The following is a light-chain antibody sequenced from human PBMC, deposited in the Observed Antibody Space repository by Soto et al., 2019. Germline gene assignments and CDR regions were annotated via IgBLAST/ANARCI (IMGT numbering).Light chain of an antibody. V-gene: IGLV2-14*01. Sequence: QSVLTQPASVYGSPGQSITISCTGTSSDVGGYNYVSWYQQHPGKAPKLMIYDVSNRPSGVSNRFSGSKSGNTASLTISGLQAEDEADYYCRSYTSSSTLVFGGGTKVTVL. CDR2: DVS. CDR1: SSDVGGYNY. J-gene: IGLJ2*01. CDR3: RSYTSSSTLV.